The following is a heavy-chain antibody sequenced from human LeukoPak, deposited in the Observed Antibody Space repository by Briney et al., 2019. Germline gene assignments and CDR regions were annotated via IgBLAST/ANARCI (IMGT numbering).Heavy chain of an antibody. Sequence: SETLSLTCIVSGGSFSSYYWSWIRQPPGEGLELIGYIFTSGFTNYNPSLESRVTISLDTSKNQFSLKLYSVTAADTAVYFCARLDTSDWAWYFDLWGRGSLVTVSS. D-gene: IGHD6-19*01. CDR3: ARLDTSDWAWYFDL. J-gene: IGHJ2*01. V-gene: IGHV4-4*09. CDR1: GGSFSSYY. CDR2: IFTSGFT.